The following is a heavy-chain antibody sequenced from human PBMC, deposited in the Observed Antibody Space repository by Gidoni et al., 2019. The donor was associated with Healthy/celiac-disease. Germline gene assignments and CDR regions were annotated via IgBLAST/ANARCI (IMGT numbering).Heavy chain of an antibody. D-gene: IGHD3-22*01. CDR3: ARLSSSGYYPVDY. V-gene: IGHV4-59*08. CDR2: IYYSGST. J-gene: IGHJ4*02. CDR1: GGSISSYY. Sequence: QVQLQESGPGLVKPSETLSLTCTVPGGSISSYYWSWIRQPPGKGLEWIGYIYYSGSTNYNPSLKSRVTISVDTSKNQFSLKLSSVTAADTAVYYCARLSSSGYYPVDYWGQGTLVTVSS.